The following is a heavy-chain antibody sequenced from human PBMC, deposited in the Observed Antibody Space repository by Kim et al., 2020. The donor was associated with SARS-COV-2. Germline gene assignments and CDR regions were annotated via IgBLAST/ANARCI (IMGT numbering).Heavy chain of an antibody. J-gene: IGHJ6*02. CDR3: ARDGLVVPAAIQYYYYYYGMDV. CDR2: ISSSSSYI. Sequence: GGSLRLSCAASGFTFSSYSMNWVRQAPGKGLEWVSSISSSSSYIYYADSVKGRFTISRDNAKNSLYLQMNSLRAEDTAVYYCARDGLVVPAAIQYYYYYYGMDVWGQGTTVTVSS. CDR1: GFTFSSYS. D-gene: IGHD2-2*01. V-gene: IGHV3-21*01.